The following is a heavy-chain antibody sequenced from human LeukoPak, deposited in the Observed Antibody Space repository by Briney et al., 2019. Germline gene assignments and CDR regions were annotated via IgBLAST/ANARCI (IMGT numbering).Heavy chain of an antibody. CDR2: LNWNGRST. D-gene: IGHD4-17*01. V-gene: IGHV3-20*01. CDR1: GFTFDDYV. CDR3: ARVGQGGDYDSATLDC. Sequence: GGSLRLSCAASGFTFDDYVMSWVRQAPGKGLEWVSGLNWNGRSTNYADSVKGRFTISRDNAKNSLYLQMNSLRAEDTALYHCARVGQGGDYDSATLDCWGQGTLVTVSS. J-gene: IGHJ4*02.